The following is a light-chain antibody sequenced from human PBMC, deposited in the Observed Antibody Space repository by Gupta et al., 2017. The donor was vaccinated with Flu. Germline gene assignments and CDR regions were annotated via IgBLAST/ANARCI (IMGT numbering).Light chain of an antibody. CDR2: GAS. Sequence: ESATLSCGASQSISNYLAWYQHKPGQAPRLLIYGASTRGTGIPARFSGSGSGTEFTLTIISLQYEDFAVYYCQQYYIWPPWTFGQGTKVEI. CDR1: QSISNY. J-gene: IGKJ1*01. V-gene: IGKV3-15*01. CDR3: QQYYIWPPWT.